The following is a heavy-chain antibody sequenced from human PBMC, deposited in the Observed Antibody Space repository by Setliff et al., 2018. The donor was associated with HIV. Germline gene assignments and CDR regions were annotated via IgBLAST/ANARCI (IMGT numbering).Heavy chain of an antibody. D-gene: IGHD2-2*01. CDR2: ISAYNGNT. V-gene: IGHV1-18*01. CDR3: ARFRVPQAIVVVPAVVDY. J-gene: IGHJ4*02. Sequence: GASVKVSCKASGYTFTSHGISWVRQAPGQGLEWMGWISAYNGNTNYAQKLQGRVTMTTGTSTSTAYMELRSLRSDDTAVYYCARFRVPQAIVVVPAVVDYWGQGTLVTVSS. CDR1: GYTFTSHG.